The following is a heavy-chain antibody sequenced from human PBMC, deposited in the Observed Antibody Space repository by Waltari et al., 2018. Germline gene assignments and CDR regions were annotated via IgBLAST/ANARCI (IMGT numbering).Heavy chain of an antibody. D-gene: IGHD5-12*01. CDR3: TRDLPSGYDSYWFDP. Sequence: QLVQSGAEVKKPGSSVKVSCKASGGTFSNFAISWVRQAPGQGLEWMGKIIPILGTTHNEQEFKGRATIHADENGSTSTADMELSRLTSEDTAIYYCTRDLPSGYDSYWFDPWGQGTLVTVSS. CDR1: GGTFSNFA. J-gene: IGHJ5*02. CDR2: IIPILGTT. V-gene: IGHV1-69*18.